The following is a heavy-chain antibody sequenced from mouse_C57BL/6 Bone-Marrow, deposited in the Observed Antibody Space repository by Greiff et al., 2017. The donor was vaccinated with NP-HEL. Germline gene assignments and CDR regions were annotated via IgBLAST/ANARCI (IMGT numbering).Heavy chain of an antibody. CDR2: INYDGSST. CDR3: ARSPYFYYYAMDY. D-gene: IGHD2-10*01. J-gene: IGHJ4*01. CDR1: GFTFSDYY. V-gene: IGHV5-16*01. Sequence: EVQRVESEGGLVQPGSSMKLPCTAPGFTFSDYYLAWVRQVPEKGLEWVANINYDGSSTNYMDPLKSRFIISRDKAKNILYLQMSSLKSEVTATYYCARSPYFYYYAMDYWGQGTSVTVSS.